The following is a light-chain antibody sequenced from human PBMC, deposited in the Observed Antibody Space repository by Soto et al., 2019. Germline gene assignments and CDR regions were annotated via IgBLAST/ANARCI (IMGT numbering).Light chain of an antibody. CDR2: DVS. V-gene: IGLV2-14*01. J-gene: IGLJ1*01. CDR1: SSEVGGYNY. Sequence: SALTQPASVSGSPGQSITISCTGTSSEVGGYNYVSWYRQHPGRAPKLMIYDVSNRPSGVSNRFSGSKSGNTASLTISGLQAEDEADYYCSSYTRSSTYVFGTG. CDR3: SSYTRSSTYV.